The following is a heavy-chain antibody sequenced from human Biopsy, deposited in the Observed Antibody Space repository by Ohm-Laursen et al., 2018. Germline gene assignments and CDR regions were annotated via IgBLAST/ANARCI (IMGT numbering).Heavy chain of an antibody. CDR2: IYTSGIT. J-gene: IGHJ5*02. D-gene: IGHD1-14*01. V-gene: IGHV4-4*07. CDR1: GGSLSSYS. Sequence: SETLSLTCTVSGGSLSSYSWSWTRQPAGKGLEWIGQIYTSGITNYNPSLKIRVTMSVDTSKNKFSLRVSSVTAADTAVYYCARDRDRRGWFDPWGQGTLVTVSS. CDR3: ARDRDRRGWFDP.